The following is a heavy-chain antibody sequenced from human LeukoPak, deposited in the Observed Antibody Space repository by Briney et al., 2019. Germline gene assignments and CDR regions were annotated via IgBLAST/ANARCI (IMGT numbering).Heavy chain of an antibody. J-gene: IGHJ6*03. CDR1: GDSVSSNSAA. D-gene: IGHD6-13*01. V-gene: IGHV6-1*01. Sequence: SQTLPLTCAISGDSVSSNSAAWNWIRQSPSRGLEWLGRTYYRSKWYNDYAVSVKSRITINPDTSKNQFSLQLNSVTPEDTAVYYCARTGIAAAGTWYYYYMDVWGKGTTVTVSS. CDR2: TYYRSKWYN. CDR3: ARTGIAAAGTWYYYYMDV.